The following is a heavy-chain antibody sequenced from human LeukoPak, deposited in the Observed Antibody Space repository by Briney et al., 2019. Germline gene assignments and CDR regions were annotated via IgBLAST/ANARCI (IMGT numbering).Heavy chain of an antibody. D-gene: IGHD1-14*01. J-gene: IGHJ4*02. CDR3: ARDVGMATFDY. V-gene: IGHV3-21*01. Sequence: PGGSLRLSCAATGFTFSSYSMNWVRQAPGKWLEWVSSISSSSSYMYYADSVKGRFTISRDNAKNSLSLQMNSLRAEDTAVYYCARDVGMATFDYCGQGTLVTVSS. CDR1: GFTFSSYS. CDR2: ISSSSSYM.